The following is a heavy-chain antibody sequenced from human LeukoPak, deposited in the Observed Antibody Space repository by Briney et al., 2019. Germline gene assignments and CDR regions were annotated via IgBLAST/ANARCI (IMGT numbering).Heavy chain of an antibody. J-gene: IGHJ6*03. D-gene: IGHD6-13*01. CDR1: GYTFTDYY. CDR3: ATGGSGKQQLATYYYYMDV. CDR2: IDPEDGEV. V-gene: IGHV1-69-2*01. Sequence: ASVKVSCKASGYTFTDYYIHWVQQASGKGLEWVGHIDPEDGEVIYAEKFQVRATITADTSTDTAYMELSSLRSEDTAVYYCATGGSGKQQLATYYYYMDVWGKGTTVTVSS.